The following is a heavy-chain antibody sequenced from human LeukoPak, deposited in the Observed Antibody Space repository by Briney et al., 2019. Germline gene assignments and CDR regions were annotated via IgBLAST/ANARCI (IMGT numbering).Heavy chain of an antibody. Sequence: SETLSLTCTVSGGFVSSGSYYWSWIRQPPGKGLEWIGYIYYSGSTNYNPSLKSRVTISVDTSKNQFSLKLSSVTAADTAVYYCARDRLGRYYYYMDVWGKGTTVTVSS. J-gene: IGHJ6*03. CDR1: GGFVSSGSYY. CDR3: ARDRLGRYYYYMDV. V-gene: IGHV4-61*01. D-gene: IGHD3-9*01. CDR2: IYYSGST.